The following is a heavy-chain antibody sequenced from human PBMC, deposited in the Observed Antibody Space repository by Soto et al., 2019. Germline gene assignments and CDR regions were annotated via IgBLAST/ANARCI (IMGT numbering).Heavy chain of an antibody. V-gene: IGHV3-30-3*01. CDR1: GFTFTTYS. Sequence: VQLVESGGGVVQPGRSLRLSCAASGFTFTTYSMHWVRQAPGKGLEWVAIISYDGSKKYYADSVKGRFTISRDNSKNTLYLQMNSLRDEDTAVYYCARESGSSWEPTWDFDSWGQGTLVTVSS. J-gene: IGHJ4*02. D-gene: IGHD6-13*01. CDR2: ISYDGSKK. CDR3: ARESGSSWEPTWDFDS.